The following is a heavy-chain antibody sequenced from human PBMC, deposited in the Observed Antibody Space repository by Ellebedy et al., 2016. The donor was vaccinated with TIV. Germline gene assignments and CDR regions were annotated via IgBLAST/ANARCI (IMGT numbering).Heavy chain of an antibody. V-gene: IGHV3-23*01. CDR3: AKELLTDGDSYGRYYYHGMDV. J-gene: IGHJ6*02. CDR2: ITSTGGST. Sequence: PGGSLRLSCAASAFTFSSYTMSWVRQAPGKGLEWISSITSTGGSTYYADSVRGRFTISRDNSKNTLYVQMNSLRAEDTAVYYCAKELLTDGDSYGRYYYHGMDVWGQGTTVTVSS. D-gene: IGHD5-18*01. CDR1: AFTFSSYT.